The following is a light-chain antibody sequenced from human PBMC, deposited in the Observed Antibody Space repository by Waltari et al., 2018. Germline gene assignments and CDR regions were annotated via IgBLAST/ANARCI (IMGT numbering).Light chain of an antibody. V-gene: IGKV3-20*01. CDR1: QSVSGSY. CDR2: GAS. Sequence: ETVLTQSPGTLSLSPGKRATLSCRASQSVSGSYLAWYQQKPGQAPRLLIYGASSRATGIPDRFSGSGSGTDFSLTISRLEPEDFAVYYCQQYGSSPYTFGQGTKLEIK. CDR3: QQYGSSPYT. J-gene: IGKJ2*01.